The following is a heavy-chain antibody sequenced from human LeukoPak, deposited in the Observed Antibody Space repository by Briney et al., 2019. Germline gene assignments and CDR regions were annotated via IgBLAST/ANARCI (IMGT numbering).Heavy chain of an antibody. J-gene: IGHJ4*02. CDR3: ARDGLWFGELLPNHFDY. Sequence: GGSLRLSCAASGFTFSSYAMSWVRQAPGKGLVWVSRINSDGSSTSYADSVKGRFTISRDNAKNTLYLQMNSLRAEDTAVYYCARDGLWFGELLPNHFDYWGQGTLVTVSS. CDR2: INSDGSST. CDR1: GFTFSSYA. V-gene: IGHV3-74*01. D-gene: IGHD3-10*01.